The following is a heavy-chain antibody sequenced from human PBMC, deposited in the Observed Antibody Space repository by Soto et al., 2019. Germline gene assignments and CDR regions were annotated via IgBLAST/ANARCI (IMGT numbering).Heavy chain of an antibody. CDR2: IYHSGST. Sequence: PPETLSLTCAVSGDSIIGIYHWAWIRQSPGRGLEWIGYIYHSGSTYYNPSLKSRVTISVDRSKNQFSLKLSSVTAADTAVYYCARGSGSGSYFAIPYFDYWGQGTLVTVSS. J-gene: IGHJ4*02. V-gene: IGHV4-30-2*06. D-gene: IGHD3-10*01. CDR3: ARGSGSGSYFAIPYFDY. CDR1: GDSIIGIYH.